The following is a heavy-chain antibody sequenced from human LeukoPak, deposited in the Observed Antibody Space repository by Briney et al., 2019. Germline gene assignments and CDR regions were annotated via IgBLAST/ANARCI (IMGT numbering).Heavy chain of an antibody. CDR2: ISGSGAGT. D-gene: IGHD2-8*01. CDR1: GFTFSSYA. V-gene: IGHV3-23*01. Sequence: PGGSLRLSCAVSGFTFSSYAMNWVRQAPGKGLEWVSGISGSGAGTYYADSVKGRFTISRDNSKNTLYLQMNSLRAEDTPLYYCAKMVREFYTISYYFDYWGQGTLVTVSS. J-gene: IGHJ4*02. CDR3: AKMVREFYTISYYFDY.